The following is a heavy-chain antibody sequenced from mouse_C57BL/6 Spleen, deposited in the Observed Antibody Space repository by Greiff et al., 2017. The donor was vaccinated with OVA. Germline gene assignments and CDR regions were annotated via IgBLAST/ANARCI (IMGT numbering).Heavy chain of an antibody. J-gene: IGHJ2*01. CDR1: GYTFTSYW. CDR3: ALFITTVVASFDY. Sequence: QVQLQQPGAELVRPGPSVKLSCKASGYTFTSYWMHWVKQRPGQGLEWIGVIDPSDSYTNYNQKFKGKATLTVDTSSSTAYMQLSSLTSEDSAVYYCALFITTVVASFDYWGQGTTLTVSS. CDR2: IDPSDSYT. D-gene: IGHD1-1*01. V-gene: IGHV1-59*01.